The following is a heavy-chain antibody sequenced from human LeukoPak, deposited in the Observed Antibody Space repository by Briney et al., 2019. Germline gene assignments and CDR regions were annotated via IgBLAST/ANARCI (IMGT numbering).Heavy chain of an antibody. Sequence: PSETLSLTCTVSGAAISRNSCFWGWIRQPPGMGLEWIGSGRYSGTTYYNPSLKSRVTISIDTSKNQFSLRLSSVTAADTALYYCARHEEEDGYNAKTPDYWGQGALVTVSS. CDR2: GRYSGTT. D-gene: IGHD5-24*01. CDR1: GAAISRNSCF. J-gene: IGHJ4*02. CDR3: ARHEEEDGYNAKTPDY. V-gene: IGHV4-39*01.